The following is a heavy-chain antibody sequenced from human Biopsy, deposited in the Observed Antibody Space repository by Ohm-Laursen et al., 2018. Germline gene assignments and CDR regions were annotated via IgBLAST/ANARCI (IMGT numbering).Heavy chain of an antibody. J-gene: IGHJ6*02. V-gene: IGHV1-69*04. CDR3: DSGDIGGIGLDV. Sequence: SSVKVSCKASGDTFTTSAISWVRQVPGQGLDWMGRIIPILGTVDYGQNFQGRVTIRADTSTTFLELTSLRYDAAAVYYCDSGDIGGIGLDVWGLGTTVTVSS. D-gene: IGHD3-10*01. CDR1: GDTFTTSA. CDR2: IIPILGTV.